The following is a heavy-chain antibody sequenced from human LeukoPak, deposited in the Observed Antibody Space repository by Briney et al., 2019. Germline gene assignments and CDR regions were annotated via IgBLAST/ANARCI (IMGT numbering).Heavy chain of an antibody. J-gene: IGHJ3*02. D-gene: IGHD3-22*01. CDR1: GGSISSSNYY. CDR2: IYYSGST. CDR3: ARWYPMIVVVTHAFDI. Sequence: SETLSLTCTVSGGSISSSNYYWGWIRQPPGKGLEWIGSIYYSGSTYYSPSLKSRVTISVDTSKNQFSLKLTSVTAADTAVYYCARWYPMIVVVTHAFDIWGQGTMVTVSS. V-gene: IGHV4-39*01.